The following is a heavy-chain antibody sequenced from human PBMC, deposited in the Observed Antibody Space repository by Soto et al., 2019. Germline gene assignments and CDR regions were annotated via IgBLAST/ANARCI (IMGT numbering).Heavy chain of an antibody. V-gene: IGHV3-30*03. J-gene: IGHJ6*02. CDR3: ARVRSYSYGQGYGMDV. D-gene: IGHD5-18*01. CDR2: ISYDESKK. Sequence: PGGSQRLSCAASGFIFSKYGMHWVRQAPGKGLEWVAVISYDESKKYYADSVKGRFTISRDNSKNTLYLQMNSLRAEDTAVYYCARVRSYSYGQGYGMDVWGQGTTVTVSS. CDR1: GFIFSKYG.